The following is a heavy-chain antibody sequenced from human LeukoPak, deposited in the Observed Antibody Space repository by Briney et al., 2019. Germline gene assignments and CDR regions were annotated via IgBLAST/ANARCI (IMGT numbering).Heavy chain of an antibody. V-gene: IGHV3-21*01. J-gene: IGHJ3*02. D-gene: IGHD2-2*01. Sequence: GGSLRLSCAASGFTFSSYSMNWVRQAPGKGLEWVSSISSSSSSYIYYADSVKGRFTISRDNSKNTLYLQMNSLRAEDTAVYYCARDGIVVVPAALGAFDIWGQGTMVTVSS. CDR3: ARDGIVVVPAALGAFDI. CDR1: GFTFSSYS. CDR2: ISSSSSSYI.